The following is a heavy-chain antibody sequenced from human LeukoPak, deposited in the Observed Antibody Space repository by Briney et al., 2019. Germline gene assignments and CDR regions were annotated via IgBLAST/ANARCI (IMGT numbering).Heavy chain of an antibody. D-gene: IGHD3-9*01. CDR1: GYTFTGYY. J-gene: IGHJ4*02. Sequence: ASVKVSCKASGYTFTGYYMHWVRQAPGQGLERMGWINPNSGGTNYAQKFQGRVTMTRDPSISTAYMELSRLRSDDTAVYYCATWDVLRYFDWLSYWGQGTLVTASS. CDR3: ATWDVLRYFDWLSY. V-gene: IGHV1-2*02. CDR2: INPNSGGT.